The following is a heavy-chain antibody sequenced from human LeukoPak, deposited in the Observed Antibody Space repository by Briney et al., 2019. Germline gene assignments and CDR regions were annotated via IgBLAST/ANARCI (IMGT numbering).Heavy chain of an antibody. CDR2: GST. V-gene: IGHV4-59*12. CDR1: GDSISNYY. D-gene: IGHD3-3*01. Sequence: PSETLSLTCTVSGDSISNYYWSWIRQPPGKALEWLGSTYRIPPLKSRVTISVDTSRNQFSLRLSSVTAADTAVYFCARVFGNYQEAMDVWGQGTTVTVSS. J-gene: IGHJ6*02. CDR3: ARVFGNYQEAMDV.